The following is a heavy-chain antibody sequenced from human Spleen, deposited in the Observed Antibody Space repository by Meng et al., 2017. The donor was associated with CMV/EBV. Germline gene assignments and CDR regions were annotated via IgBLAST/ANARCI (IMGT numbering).Heavy chain of an antibody. CDR2: ISDSGSTT. V-gene: IGHV3-11*04. CDR1: GFTFSDYY. CDR3: ARRVGYDSWSGYSIPYYFDH. Sequence: GESLKISCAASGFTFSDYYMSWIRQAPGKGLEFISYISDSGSTTYHADSVKGRFTISRDNAKNSLYLQMNSLRAEDTAVYYCARRVGYDSWSGYSIPYYFDHWGQGTLVTVSS. J-gene: IGHJ4*02. D-gene: IGHD3-3*01.